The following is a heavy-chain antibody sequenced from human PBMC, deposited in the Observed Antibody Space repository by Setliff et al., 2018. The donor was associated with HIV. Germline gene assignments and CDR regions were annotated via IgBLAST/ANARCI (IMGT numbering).Heavy chain of an antibody. J-gene: IGHJ4*02. V-gene: IGHV4-4*07. CDR2: MHTSGNT. Sequence: SETLSLTCTSSGDSISGYYWSWIRQPAGKGLEWIGRMHTSGNTNYNPSLKSRVTMSVDTSKNQFSLRLRSVTAADTAVYYCARDLRGTQSSDYWGQGTLVTVSS. D-gene: IGHD1-1*01. CDR3: ARDLRGTQSSDY. CDR1: GDSISGYY.